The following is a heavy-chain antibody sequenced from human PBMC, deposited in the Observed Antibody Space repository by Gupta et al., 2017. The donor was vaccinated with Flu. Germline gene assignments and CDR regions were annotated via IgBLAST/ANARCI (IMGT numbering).Heavy chain of an antibody. Sequence: EVQLLESGGGLVQPGGSLRLSCAASGFTFSSYAMSWVRQAPGKGLEWVSAISGSGGSTYYADSVKGRFTISRDNSKNTLYLQMNSLRAEDTAVYYCAKDLRNIVVVTAIEWFDPWGQGTLVTVSS. CDR2: ISGSGGST. CDR1: GFTFSSYA. J-gene: IGHJ5*02. V-gene: IGHV3-23*01. D-gene: IGHD2-21*02. CDR3: AKDLRNIVVVTAIEWFDP.